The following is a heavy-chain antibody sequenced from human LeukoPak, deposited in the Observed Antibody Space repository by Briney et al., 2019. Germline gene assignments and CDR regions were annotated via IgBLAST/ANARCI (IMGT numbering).Heavy chain of an antibody. Sequence: KPSETLSLTCAVYGGSFSGYYWSWIRQPPGKGLEWIGEINHSRSTNYNPSLKSRVTISVDTSKNQFSLKLSSVTAADTAVYYCARTLTYSGSYYVDYWGQGTLVTVSS. J-gene: IGHJ4*02. D-gene: IGHD1-26*01. CDR1: GGSFSGYY. V-gene: IGHV4-34*01. CDR3: ARTLTYSGSYYVDY. CDR2: INHSRST.